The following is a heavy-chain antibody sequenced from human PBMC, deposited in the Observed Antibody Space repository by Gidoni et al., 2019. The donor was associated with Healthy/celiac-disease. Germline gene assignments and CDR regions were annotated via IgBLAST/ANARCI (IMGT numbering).Heavy chain of an antibody. CDR3: ARDWVFYYDSSGYYRDAEYFQH. CDR1: GFPFSSYW. Sequence: EVQLVESGGGLVQPGGSLRLSCAASGFPFSSYWMIWFRQAPGKGLEWVANIKQDGSEKYYVDSVKGRFTISRDNAKNSLYLQMNSLRAEDTAVYYCARDWVFYYDSSGYYRDAEYFQHWGQGTLVTVSS. V-gene: IGHV3-7*01. D-gene: IGHD3-22*01. J-gene: IGHJ1*01. CDR2: IKQDGSEK.